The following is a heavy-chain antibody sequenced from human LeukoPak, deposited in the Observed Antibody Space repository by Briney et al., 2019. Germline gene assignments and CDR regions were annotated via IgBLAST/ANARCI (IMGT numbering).Heavy chain of an antibody. Sequence: GESLKISCKGSGYSFTSYWIGWVRQMPGKGLEWVGIIYPGDSDTRYSPSFQGQVTISADKSISTAYLQWSSLKASDTAMYYCARSDYDFWSGSDAFDIWGQGTMVTVPS. V-gene: IGHV5-51*01. D-gene: IGHD3-3*01. J-gene: IGHJ3*02. CDR2: IYPGDSDT. CDR1: GYSFTSYW. CDR3: ARSDYDFWSGSDAFDI.